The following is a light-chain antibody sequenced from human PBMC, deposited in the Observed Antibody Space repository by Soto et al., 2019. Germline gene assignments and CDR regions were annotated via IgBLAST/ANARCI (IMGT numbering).Light chain of an antibody. J-gene: IGLJ1*01. CDR3: SSYTSSTAYV. CDR2: DVT. V-gene: IGLV2-11*01. CDR1: SSDVGGYNY. Sequence: QSVLTQPRSVSGCPGQSVTISCTGTSSDVGGYNYVSWYQQHPGKAPKLMIYDVTQRPSGVSDRFSGSKSGNTASPTISGLQAEDEADYYCSSYTSSTAYVFGTGTKAPS.